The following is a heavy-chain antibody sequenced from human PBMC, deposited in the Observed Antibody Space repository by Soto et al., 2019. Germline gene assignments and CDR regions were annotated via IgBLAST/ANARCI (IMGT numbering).Heavy chain of an antibody. CDR1: GFAFHTHA. CDR2: ISGSGGST. J-gene: IGHJ6*02. D-gene: IGHD1-26*01. CDR3: AKVYGSYAGYYYGMDV. V-gene: IGHV3-23*01. Sequence: GGSLRLSCAASGFAFHTHALSWVRQAPGRGLEWVSAISGSGGSTYYADSVKGRFTISRDNSKNTLYLQMNSLRAEDTAVYYCAKVYGSYAGYYYGMDVWGQGTTVTVSS.